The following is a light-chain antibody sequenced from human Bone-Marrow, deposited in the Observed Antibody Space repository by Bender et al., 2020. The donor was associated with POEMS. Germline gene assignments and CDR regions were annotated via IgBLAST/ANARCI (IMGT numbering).Light chain of an antibody. CDR2: EVT. CDR1: TTTIGDYHL. J-gene: IGLJ1*01. Sequence: QSALTQPASVSGSPGQSITISCTGTTTTIGDYHLVSWYQHHPGKAPKLIIYEVTKRPSGVSNRFSGSKSGNTASLTISGLQAEDEADYYCCSYAGNRNVFGTGTKVTVL. V-gene: IGLV2-23*02. CDR3: CSYAGNRNV.